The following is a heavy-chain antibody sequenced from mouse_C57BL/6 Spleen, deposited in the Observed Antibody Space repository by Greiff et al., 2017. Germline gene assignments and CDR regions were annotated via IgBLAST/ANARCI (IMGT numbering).Heavy chain of an antibody. CDR1: GYTFTDYY. J-gene: IGHJ2*01. D-gene: IGHD1-1*01. CDR3: ARKPHYYGSSYGGDFDY. Sequence: EVQLQQSGPVLVKPGASVKMSCKASGYTFTDYYMNWVKQSHGKSLEWIGVINPYNGGTSYNQKFKGKATLTVDKSSSTAYMELNSLTSEDSAVYYCARKPHYYGSSYGGDFDYWGQGTTLTVSS. CDR2: INPYNGGT. V-gene: IGHV1-19*01.